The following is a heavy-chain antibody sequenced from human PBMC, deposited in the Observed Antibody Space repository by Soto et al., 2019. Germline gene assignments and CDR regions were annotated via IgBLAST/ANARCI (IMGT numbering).Heavy chain of an antibody. J-gene: IGHJ6*02. V-gene: IGHV3-74*02. Sequence: EVQLAESGGGLVQPGGSLRFSCAASGFTVSSYWMHWVRQAPGKGLVWVSRISSDGSRTDYADSVKGRFTISRDNAKNTLDMQMNSLRAEDTAVYYCARGGSGSYGDYYGMDVWGQGTTVTVSS. CDR1: GFTVSSYW. D-gene: IGHD1-26*01. CDR3: ARGGSGSYGDYYGMDV. CDR2: ISSDGSRT.